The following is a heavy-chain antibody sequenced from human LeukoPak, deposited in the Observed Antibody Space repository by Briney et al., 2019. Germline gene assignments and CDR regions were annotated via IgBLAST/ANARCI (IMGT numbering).Heavy chain of an antibody. CDR1: GGSISSYY. J-gene: IGHJ3*02. CDR3: ARNDFWGAFDI. D-gene: IGHD3-3*01. Sequence: SETLSLTCTVSGGSISSYYWSWIRQPPGKGLEWIGYIYYSGSTNYSPSLKSRVTISVDTSKNQFSLKLSSVTAADTAVYYCARNDFWGAFDIWGQGTIVTVSS. V-gene: IGHV4-59*01. CDR2: IYYSGST.